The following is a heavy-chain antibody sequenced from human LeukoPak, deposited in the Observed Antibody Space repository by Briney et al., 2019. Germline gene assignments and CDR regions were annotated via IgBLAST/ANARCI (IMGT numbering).Heavy chain of an antibody. Sequence: GGSLRLSSAGAGFTFSSYWMSWVRQAPGKGLEWVANINQDGSAKYYVDSVKGRFPISRDNARNSLYLQMNSLRAEDTAVYYCARNGAYTYVYWGQGAPVTVSS. CDR3: ARNGAYTYVY. J-gene: IGHJ4*02. V-gene: IGHV3-7*01. CDR1: GFTFSSYW. CDR2: INQDGSAK. D-gene: IGHD5-18*01.